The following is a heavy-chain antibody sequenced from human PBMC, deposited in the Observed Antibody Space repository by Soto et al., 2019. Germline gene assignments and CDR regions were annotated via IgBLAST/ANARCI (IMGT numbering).Heavy chain of an antibody. CDR2: IYPGDSDT. V-gene: IGHV5-51*01. J-gene: IGHJ4*02. CDR1: GYSFTNYW. CDR3: ARGTVVITFGGVGRYFDY. Sequence: EVQLVQSGAEVKKPGESLKISCKGSGYSFTNYWIGWVRQMPGKGLEWMGIIYPGDSDTTYSPSFQGQVTISADKSISTAYLQWNSLKASDTAMYYCARGTVVITFGGVGRYFDYWGQGTLVTVSS. D-gene: IGHD3-16*01.